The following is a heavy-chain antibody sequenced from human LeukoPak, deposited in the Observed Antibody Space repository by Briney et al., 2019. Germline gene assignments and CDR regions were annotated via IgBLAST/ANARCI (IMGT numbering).Heavy chain of an antibody. CDR3: ARSTAGFDY. V-gene: IGHV3-7*01. J-gene: IGHJ4*02. D-gene: IGHD1-1*01. Sequence: PGGSLRLSCAASGFTLSRSWMAWVRQAPGKGLEWVANIKEDGSEKYYVDSVKGRFTISRDNAKNSLYLQMNSLRAEDTALYYCARSTAGFDYWGQGTLVTASS. CDR1: GFTLSRSW. CDR2: IKEDGSEK.